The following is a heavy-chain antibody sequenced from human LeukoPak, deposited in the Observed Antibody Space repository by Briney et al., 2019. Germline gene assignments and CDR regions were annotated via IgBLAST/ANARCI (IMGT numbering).Heavy chain of an antibody. V-gene: IGHV3-23*01. J-gene: IGHJ4*02. CDR1: GFTFDDYG. Sequence: GGSLRLSCAASGFTFDDYGMSWVRQAPGKGLEWVSAISGSGGSTYYADSVKGRFTISRDNSKNTLYLQMNSLRAEDTAVYYCARYNWNLQVFDYWGQGTLVTVSS. CDR3: ARYNWNLQVFDY. D-gene: IGHD1-7*01. CDR2: ISGSGGST.